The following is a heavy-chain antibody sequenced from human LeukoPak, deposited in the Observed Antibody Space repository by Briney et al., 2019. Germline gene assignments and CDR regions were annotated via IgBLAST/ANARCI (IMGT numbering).Heavy chain of an antibody. CDR3: AKGIYYYYYMDV. D-gene: IGHD3-10*01. CDR1: GFTFSSYS. J-gene: IGHJ6*03. CDR2: ISSSSSTI. Sequence: GGSLRLSCAASGFTFSSYSMNWVRQAPGKGLEWVSYISSSSSTIYYADSVKGRFTIYRDNSKNTLYLQMNSLRAEDTAIYYCAKGIYYYYYMDVWGKGTTVTVSS. V-gene: IGHV3-48*01.